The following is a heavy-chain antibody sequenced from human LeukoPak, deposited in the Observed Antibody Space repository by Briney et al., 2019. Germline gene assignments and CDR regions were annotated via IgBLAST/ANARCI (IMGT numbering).Heavy chain of an antibody. CDR1: GYTFTSYY. Sequence: ASVKVSCKASGYTFTSYYMHWVRQAPGQGLEWMGIINPSGGSTSYAQKFQGRVTMTRDTSTSTVYMELSSLRSGDTAVYYCARDGNYFDTTPNWFDTWGQGTLVTVSS. J-gene: IGHJ5*02. D-gene: IGHD3-22*01. CDR3: ARDGNYFDTTPNWFDT. V-gene: IGHV1-46*01. CDR2: INPSGGST.